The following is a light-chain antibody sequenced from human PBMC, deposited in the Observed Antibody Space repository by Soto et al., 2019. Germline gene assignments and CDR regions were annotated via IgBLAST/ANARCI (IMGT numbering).Light chain of an antibody. CDR3: QKYNTYSPERT. V-gene: IGKV1-27*01. CDR1: QGISNY. J-gene: IGKJ1*01. CDR2: VAS. Sequence: DIQMTQSPSSLSASVGDRVTITCRASQGISNYLAWYQQKPGKVPKLLIYVASTLQSGVPSRFSGSGSGTDFTLTISSLQPEGVATYYCQKYNTYSPERTFGQGTKVDIK.